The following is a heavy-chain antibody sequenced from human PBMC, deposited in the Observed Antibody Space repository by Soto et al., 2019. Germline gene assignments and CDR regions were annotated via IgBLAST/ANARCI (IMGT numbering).Heavy chain of an antibody. V-gene: IGHV3-9*01. Sequence: EVQLVESGGGLVQPGRSLRLSCAASGFTFDDYAMHWVRQAPGKGLEWVSGISWNSGSIGYADSVKGRFTISRDNAKNSLYLQMNSLRAEDTALYYCAKGSGGADYWGQGTLVTVSS. D-gene: IGHD1-26*01. CDR1: GFTFDDYA. J-gene: IGHJ4*02. CDR2: ISWNSGSI. CDR3: AKGSGGADY.